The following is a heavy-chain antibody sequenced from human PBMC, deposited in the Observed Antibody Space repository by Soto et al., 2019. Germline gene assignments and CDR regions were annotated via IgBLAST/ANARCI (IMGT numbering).Heavy chain of an antibody. V-gene: IGHV3-30-3*01. CDR1: GFTFSSYA. D-gene: IGHD3-22*01. Sequence: GGSLRLSCAASGFTFSSYAMHWVRQAPGKGLEWVAVISYDGSNKYYADSVKGRFTISRDNSKNTLYLQMNSLRAEDTAVYYCARSQSASYYDSSGYARRAEYFQHWGQGTLVTVSS. CDR3: ARSQSASYYDSSGYARRAEYFQH. CDR2: ISYDGSNK. J-gene: IGHJ1*01.